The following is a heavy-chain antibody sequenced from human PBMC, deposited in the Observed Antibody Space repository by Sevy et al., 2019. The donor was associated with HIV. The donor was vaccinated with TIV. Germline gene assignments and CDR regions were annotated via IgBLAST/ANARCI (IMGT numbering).Heavy chain of an antibody. CDR1: VFSINTYY. J-gene: IGHJ5*02. Sequence: SETLSLTCTVSVFSINTYYWSWIRQPPGKGLELIGYAYYSGITDYNPSLKSRVTISVDTSKNQLSLKLTSVTAADTAVYFCARLGSWFDPWGQGTLVTVSS. CDR3: ARLGSWFDP. CDR2: AYYSGIT. D-gene: IGHD3-10*01. V-gene: IGHV4-59*12.